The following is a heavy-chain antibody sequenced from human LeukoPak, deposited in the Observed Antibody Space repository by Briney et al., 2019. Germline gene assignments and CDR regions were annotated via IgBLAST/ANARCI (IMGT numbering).Heavy chain of an antibody. D-gene: IGHD6-19*01. J-gene: IGHJ6*03. Sequence: PSETLSLTCTVSGGSISSGSYYWSWIRQPAGKGLEWIGRIYTSGSTNYNPSLKSRVTISVDTSKNQFSLKLSSVTAADTAVYYCARAVAGKNYYYYYMDVWGKGTTVTVSS. CDR3: ARAVAGKNYYYYYMDV. CDR2: IYTSGST. V-gene: IGHV4-61*02. CDR1: GGSISSGSYY.